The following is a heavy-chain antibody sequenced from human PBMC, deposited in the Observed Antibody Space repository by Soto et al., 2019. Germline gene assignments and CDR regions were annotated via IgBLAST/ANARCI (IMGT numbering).Heavy chain of an antibody. Sequence: PSETLSLTCTVSGGSISSSSYYWGWIRQPPGKGLEWIGSIYYSGSTYYNPSLKSRVTISVDTSKNQFSLKLSSVTAADTAVYYCARPIGGVYPPKGYYYGMDVWGQGTTVTVSS. V-gene: IGHV4-39*01. CDR2: IYYSGST. D-gene: IGHD2-8*01. CDR1: GGSISSSSYY. J-gene: IGHJ6*02. CDR3: ARPIGGVYPPKGYYYGMDV.